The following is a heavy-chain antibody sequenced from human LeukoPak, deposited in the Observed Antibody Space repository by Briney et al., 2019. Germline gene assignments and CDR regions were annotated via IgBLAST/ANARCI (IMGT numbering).Heavy chain of an antibody. CDR2: IRSKANSYAT. CDR3: TRLHYYDSSGSTLYYYYGMDV. J-gene: IGHJ6*02. CDR1: GLTFSGSA. Sequence: GGSLRLSCAASGLTFSGSAMHWVRQASGKGLEWVGRIRSKANSYATAYAASVKGRFTISRDDSKNTAYLQMNSLKTEDTAVYYCTRLHYYDSSGSTLYYYYGMDVWGQGTTVTVSS. D-gene: IGHD3-22*01. V-gene: IGHV3-73*01.